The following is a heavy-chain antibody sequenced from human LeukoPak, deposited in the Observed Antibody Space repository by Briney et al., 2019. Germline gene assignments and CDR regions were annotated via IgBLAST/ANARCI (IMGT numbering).Heavy chain of an antibody. CDR1: GGSISSYY. J-gene: IGHJ5*02. D-gene: IGHD1-1*01. Sequence: PSETLSLTCTVSGGSISSYYWSWIRQPPGKGLEWIGYIYYSGSTNYNPSLKSRVTISVDTSKNQFSLKLSSVTAADTAVYYCASTGPWERDWFGPWGQGTLVTVSS. CDR3: ASTGPWERDWFGP. CDR2: IYYSGST. V-gene: IGHV4-59*01.